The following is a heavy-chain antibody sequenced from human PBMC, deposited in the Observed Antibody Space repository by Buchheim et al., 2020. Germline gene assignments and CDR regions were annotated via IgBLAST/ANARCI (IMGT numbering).Heavy chain of an antibody. CDR3: ARAGGYYDFWSGYLDWYFNL. CDR2: TRNKANSYTT. V-gene: IGHV3-72*01. Sequence: EVQLVESGGGLVQPGGSLRLSCAASGFTFSDHYMDWVRQAPGKGLEWVGRTRNKANSYTTEYAASVKGRFTIARDDSKKSLYLQMNSLKTEDTAVYYCARAGGYYDFWSGYLDWYFNLWGRGTL. J-gene: IGHJ2*01. CDR1: GFTFSDHY. D-gene: IGHD3-3*01.